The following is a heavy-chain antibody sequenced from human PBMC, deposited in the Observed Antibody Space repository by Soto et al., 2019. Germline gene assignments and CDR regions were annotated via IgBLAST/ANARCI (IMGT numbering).Heavy chain of an antibody. Sequence: TGGSLILSCGASGVTFGGYAMHGVRQAPGKGLEWVADISYDGSNKYYADSVKGRFTISRDNSKNTLYLQMNSLRAEDTAVYYCARDPLWGTAMVLWYFDLWGRGTLVTVSS. CDR1: GVTFGGYA. J-gene: IGHJ2*01. V-gene: IGHV3-30-3*01. CDR3: ARDPLWGTAMVLWYFDL. CDR2: ISYDGSNK. D-gene: IGHD5-18*01.